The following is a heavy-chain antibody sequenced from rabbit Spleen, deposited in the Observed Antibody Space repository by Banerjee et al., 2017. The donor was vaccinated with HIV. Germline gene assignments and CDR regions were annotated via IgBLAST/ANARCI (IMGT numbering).Heavy chain of an antibody. CDR2: IHSIGTT. Sequence: QEQLVESGGGLVQPEGSLTLTCKASGFDLSSYYFMCWVRQAPGKGLEWIACIHSIGTTYYANWAKGRFTVSKTSSTTVTLQMTSLTGADTATYFCARDLAAWNSGSYAFNLWGPGTLVTVS. D-gene: IGHD1-1*01. V-gene: IGHV1S45*01. J-gene: IGHJ4*01. CDR1: GFDLSSYYF. CDR3: ARDLAAWNSGSYAFNL.